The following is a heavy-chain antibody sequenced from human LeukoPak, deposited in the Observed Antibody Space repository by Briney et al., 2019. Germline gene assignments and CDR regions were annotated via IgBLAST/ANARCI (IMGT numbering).Heavy chain of an antibody. D-gene: IGHD2-21*02. CDR2: IRYDGSNK. CDR1: GFTFSGYD. V-gene: IGHV3-30*02. J-gene: IGHJ4*02. Sequence: GGSLRLSCAASGFTFSGYDMHWVREAPGKGVEWVAFIRYDGSNKYYTDSVKGRFTISRENSKNTLYLQMNSLRPEDTAVYYCAKATAIDYWGQGTLVTVSS. CDR3: AKATAIDY.